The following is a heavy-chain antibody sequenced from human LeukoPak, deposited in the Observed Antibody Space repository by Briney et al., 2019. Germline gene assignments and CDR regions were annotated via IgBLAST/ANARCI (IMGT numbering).Heavy chain of an antibody. V-gene: IGHV4-59*01. CDR3: ARGMVAARSRYNWFDP. Sequence: SETLSLTCTVSGGSISSYYWSWIRQPPGKGLEWIGYIYYSGSTNYNPSLKSRGTISVDTSKNQFSLKLSSVTAADTAVYYCARGMVAARSRYNWFDPWGQGTLVTGSS. D-gene: IGHD2-15*01. CDR2: IYYSGST. J-gene: IGHJ5*02. CDR1: GGSISSYY.